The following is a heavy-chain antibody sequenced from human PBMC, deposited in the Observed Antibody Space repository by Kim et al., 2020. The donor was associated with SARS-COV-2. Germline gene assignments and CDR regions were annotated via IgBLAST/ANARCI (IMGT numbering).Heavy chain of an antibody. CDR3: ARLKGGAYSSGWELDY. Sequence: ASVKVSCKASGYTFTSYGISWVRQAPGQGLEWMGWISAYNGNTNYAQKLQGRVTMTTDTSTSTAYMELRSLRSDDTAVYYCARLKGGAYSSGWELDYWGQGTLVTVSS. V-gene: IGHV1-18*01. CDR1: GYTFTSYG. CDR2: ISAYNGNT. D-gene: IGHD6-19*01. J-gene: IGHJ4*02.